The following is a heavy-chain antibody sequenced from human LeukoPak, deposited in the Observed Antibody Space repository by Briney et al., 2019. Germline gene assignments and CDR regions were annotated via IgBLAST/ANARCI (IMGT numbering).Heavy chain of an antibody. CDR3: ARDSGILWFGELLSYWFDP. CDR1: GGSISSYY. D-gene: IGHD3-10*01. CDR2: IYTSGST. V-gene: IGHV4-4*07. J-gene: IGHJ5*02. Sequence: PSETLSLTCTVSGGSISSYYWSWIRQPAGKGLEWIGRIYTSGSTNYNPSLKSRVTMSVDTSKNQFSLKLSSVTAADTAVYYCARDSGILWFGELLSYWFDPWGRGTLVTVSS.